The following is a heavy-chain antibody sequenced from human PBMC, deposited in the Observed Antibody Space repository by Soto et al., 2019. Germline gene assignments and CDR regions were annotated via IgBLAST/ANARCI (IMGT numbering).Heavy chain of an antibody. V-gene: IGHV3-23*01. CDR2: ISGSGGST. CDR1: GFTFSSYA. J-gene: IGHJ4*02. D-gene: IGHD5-12*01. CDR3: AGYSGYDFRFDY. Sequence: SLRLSCAASGFTFSSYAMSWVRQAPGKGLEWVSAISGSGGSTYYADSVKGRFTISRDNSKNTLYLQMNSLRAEDTAVYYCAGYSGYDFRFDYWGQGTLVTVSS.